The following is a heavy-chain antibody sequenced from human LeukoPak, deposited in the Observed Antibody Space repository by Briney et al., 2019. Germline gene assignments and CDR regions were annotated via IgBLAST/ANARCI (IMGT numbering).Heavy chain of an antibody. CDR1: GYTFTSYG. CDR2: ISAYNGNT. J-gene: IGHJ4*02. V-gene: IGHV1-18*01. CDR3: ARGGGSSGYELWVVEFDY. Sequence: ASVKVSCKASGYTFTSYGISWVRQAPGQGLEWMGWISAYNGNTNYAQKLQGRVTMTTDTSTSTAYMELRSLRSDDTAVYYCARGGGSSGYELWVVEFDYWGQGTLVTVSS. D-gene: IGHD3-22*01.